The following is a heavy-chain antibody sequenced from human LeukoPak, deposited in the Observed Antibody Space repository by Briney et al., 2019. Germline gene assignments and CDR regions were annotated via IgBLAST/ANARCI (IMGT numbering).Heavy chain of an antibody. V-gene: IGHV1-2*02. D-gene: IGHD2-2*01. Sequence: GASVKGSCKASGYTFTGYYMHWVRQAPGQGLEWMGWINPNSGGTNYAQKFQGRVTMTRDTSISTAYMELSRLRSDDTAVYYCARDRWEEVVVPAAYYMDVWGKGTTVTISS. CDR1: GYTFTGYY. CDR3: ARDRWEEVVVPAAYYMDV. CDR2: INPNSGGT. J-gene: IGHJ6*03.